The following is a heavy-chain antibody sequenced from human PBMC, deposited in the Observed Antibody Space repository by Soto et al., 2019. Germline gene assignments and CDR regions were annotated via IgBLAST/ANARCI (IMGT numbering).Heavy chain of an antibody. CDR2: ISFDSRDK. Sequence: QVQLVESGGGVVQPGRSLRLSCAASGFTFSAYGIHWVRQAPGKGLEWVATISFDSRDKLYVDSMNGRLTISRENSRNTVYLQMHSLRAEDTAVYHCARVCGGDCGNAFDVWGQGTVVAVSP. D-gene: IGHD2-21*02. J-gene: IGHJ3*01. CDR1: GFTFSAYG. CDR3: ARVCGGDCGNAFDV. V-gene: IGHV3-33*05.